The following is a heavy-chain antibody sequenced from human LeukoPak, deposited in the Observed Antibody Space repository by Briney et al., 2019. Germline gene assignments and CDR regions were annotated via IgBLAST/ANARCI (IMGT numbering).Heavy chain of an antibody. CDR1: GYTFTSYG. CDR3: ARDHWNPIYYYYYMDV. J-gene: IGHJ6*03. V-gene: IGHV1-18*01. Sequence: GASVKVSCKASGYTFTSYGISWVRQAPGQGLEWMGWISAYNGNTNYAQKLQGRVTMTTDTSTSTAYMELRSLRSDDTAVYYCARDHWNPIYYYYYMDVWGKGTTVTVSS. D-gene: IGHD1-1*01. CDR2: ISAYNGNT.